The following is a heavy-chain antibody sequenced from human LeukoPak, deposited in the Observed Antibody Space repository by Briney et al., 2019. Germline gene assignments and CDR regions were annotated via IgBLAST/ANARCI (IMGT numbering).Heavy chain of an antibody. J-gene: IGHJ4*02. CDR2: IKPDGSDK. V-gene: IGHV3-7*04. CDR3: ARGLLDY. Sequence: GGSLRLSCAASGFTFSTYWMGWVHQAPGRGLEWVANIKPDGSDKYYVDSVKGRFTISRDNAKNSLYLQMNSLRAEDSAVYYCARGLLDYWGQGTLVTVSS. CDR1: GFTFSTYW.